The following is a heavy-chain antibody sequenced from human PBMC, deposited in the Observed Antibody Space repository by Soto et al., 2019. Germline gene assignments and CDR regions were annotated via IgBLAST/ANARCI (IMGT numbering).Heavy chain of an antibody. CDR3: TTISSSWAD. D-gene: IGHD6-13*01. V-gene: IGHV3-15*07. J-gene: IGHJ4*02. CDR1: SFTFSNAW. CDR2: VKSKTDGGTI. Sequence: EVQLVESGGGLVKPGGSLRLSCAASSFTFSNAWMNWVRQAAGKGLEWVGRVKSKTDGGTIDYAAPVKGRFTISRDVSKTTLLLQMNSLKTEDTAIYYWTTISSSWADWDQGTLVTVSS.